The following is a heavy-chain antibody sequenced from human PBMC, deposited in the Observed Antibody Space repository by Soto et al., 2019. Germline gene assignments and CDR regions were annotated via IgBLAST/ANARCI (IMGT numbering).Heavy chain of an antibody. V-gene: IGHV3-48*04. CDR1: GFTLTTYS. Sequence: EVQLVESGGGLVQPGGSLRLSCAASGFTLTTYSMNWVRQSPGRGLEWVSYINKGGAYTHYADSVKGRFTISRDIATNSLFLQMDSLRVEDTAVYYCARDPDELDYWCQGTLVTVSS. CDR2: INKGGAYT. J-gene: IGHJ4*02. CDR3: ARDPDELDY.